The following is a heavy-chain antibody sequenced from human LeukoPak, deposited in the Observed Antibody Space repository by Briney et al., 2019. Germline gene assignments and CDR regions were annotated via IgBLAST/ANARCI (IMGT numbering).Heavy chain of an antibody. CDR3: ARGRGGWHYYYYYMDV. V-gene: IGHV1-8*02. D-gene: IGHD6-19*01. CDR2: MNPNSGNT. CDR1: GYTFTSYG. J-gene: IGHJ6*03. Sequence: ASVKVSCKASGYTFTSYGISWVRQATGQGLEWMGWMNPNSGNTGYAQKFQGRVTMTRNTSISTAYMELSSLRSEDTAVYYCARGRGGWHYYYYYMDVWGKGTTVTISS.